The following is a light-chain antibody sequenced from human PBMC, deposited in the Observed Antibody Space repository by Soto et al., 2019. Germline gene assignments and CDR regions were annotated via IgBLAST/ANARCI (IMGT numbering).Light chain of an antibody. CDR3: QQYGSSPIT. V-gene: IGKV3D-20*01. CDR1: QSVSSSY. Sequence: EIILTQPPATLSLSPGERATLSCGASQSVSSSYVAWYQHRPGLAPRLLIHDASSRATGIPDRFSGTKSGTDFTLTIRRLEPEDAAVYYCQQYGSSPITFGQGTRLENK. J-gene: IGKJ5*01. CDR2: DAS.